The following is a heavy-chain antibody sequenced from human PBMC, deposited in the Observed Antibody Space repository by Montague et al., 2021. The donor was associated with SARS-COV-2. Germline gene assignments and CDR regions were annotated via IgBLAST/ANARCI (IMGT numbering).Heavy chain of an antibody. CDR2: IYYRGST. D-gene: IGHD6-19*01. J-gene: IGHJ4*01. Sequence: SETLSLTCTVSGGSISSSSYYWAWIRQPPGKGLEWIGSIYYRGSTYYNPSLKSRVFISVDTSKNQLSLTLTSVTAADTAVYYCATQEDPSGGIPGPFDFWGQGTLLSVSS. V-gene: IGHV4-39*01. CDR1: GGSISSSSYY. CDR3: ATQEDPSGGIPGPFDF.